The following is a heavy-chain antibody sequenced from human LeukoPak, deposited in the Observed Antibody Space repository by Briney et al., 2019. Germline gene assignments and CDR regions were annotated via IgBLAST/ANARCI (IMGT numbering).Heavy chain of an antibody. D-gene: IGHD2-15*01. V-gene: IGHV3-48*03. CDR3: ARDVDCSGGSCYTSHFDY. CDR2: ISSSGSTI. Sequence: PGGSLRLSCAASGFTFSSYEMNWVRQAPGKGLEWVSYISSSGSTIYYADSVKGRFTISRDNAKDSLYLQMNSLRAEDTAVYYCARDVDCSGGSCYTSHFDYWGQGTLVTVSS. CDR1: GFTFSSYE. J-gene: IGHJ4*02.